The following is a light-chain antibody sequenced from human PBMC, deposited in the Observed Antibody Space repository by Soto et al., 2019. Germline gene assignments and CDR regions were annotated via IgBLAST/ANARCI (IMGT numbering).Light chain of an antibody. Sequence: EIVLTQSPGTLSLSPGERATLSCRASQGISTTYLAWYQQKPGQAPRLLIYGASSRATGIPERFSGSGSGTDFTLTISRLEPEDFAVYYCQQYGNSRFTFGPGTKVDIK. CDR3: QQYGNSRFT. V-gene: IGKV3-20*01. CDR1: QGISTTY. CDR2: GAS. J-gene: IGKJ3*01.